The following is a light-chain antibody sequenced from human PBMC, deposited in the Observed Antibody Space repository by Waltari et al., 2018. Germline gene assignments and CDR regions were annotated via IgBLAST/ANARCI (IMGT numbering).Light chain of an antibody. CDR1: QSISTN. V-gene: IGKV3-15*01. CDR2: GAS. Sequence: ETVMTQSPATLSVSQGERATLSCRASQSISTNLAWYQQKPGQAPRLLIYGASARATGIPAKFSGSGSGTEFTLNISSLQSEDFAVYYCQQYNNWPRTFGQGTKVEIK. CDR3: QQYNNWPRT. J-gene: IGKJ1*01.